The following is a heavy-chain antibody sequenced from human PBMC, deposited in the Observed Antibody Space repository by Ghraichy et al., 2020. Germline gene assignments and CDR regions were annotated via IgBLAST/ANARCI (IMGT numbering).Heavy chain of an antibody. Sequence: GGSLRLSCGASGFSFRSSGMSWVRQAPGKGLEWVANIKEDGSEKDYVDSVKGRVTISRDNAKNSVYLQVNRLRTEDTAVYYCARVKSVRDYGDAFDIWCQGPTVLVSS. CDR1: GFSFRSSG. D-gene: IGHD4-17*01. CDR3: ARVKSVRDYGDAFDI. CDR2: IKEDGSEK. J-gene: IGHJ3*02. V-gene: IGHV3-7*01.